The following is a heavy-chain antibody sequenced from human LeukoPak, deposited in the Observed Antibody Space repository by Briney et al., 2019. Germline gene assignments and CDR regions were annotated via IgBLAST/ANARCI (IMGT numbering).Heavy chain of an antibody. CDR1: GGSFSGYY. J-gene: IGHJ5*02. Sequence: SETLSLTCAVYGGSFSGYYWSWIRQPPGKGLEWIGEINHSGSTNHNPSLKSRVTISVDTSKNQFSLKLSSVTAADTAVYYCARGLRDPIVVVVAATDWFDPWGQGTLVTVSS. D-gene: IGHD2-15*01. V-gene: IGHV4-34*01. CDR3: ARGLRDPIVVVVAATDWFDP. CDR2: INHSGST.